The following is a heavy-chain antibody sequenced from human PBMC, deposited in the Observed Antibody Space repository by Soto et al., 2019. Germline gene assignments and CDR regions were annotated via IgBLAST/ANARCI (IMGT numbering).Heavy chain of an antibody. J-gene: IGHJ4*02. CDR1: GFTFRSYW. D-gene: IGHD1-1*01. CDR2: IKQDGSED. CDR3: ARDPGRRFDW. V-gene: IGHV3-7*03. Sequence: EVHLVESGGGLVQPGGSLRLSCATSGFTFRSYWMTWVRQAPGKGLEWVASIKQDGSEDHYVDSVKGRFTISRDNAENSPYLQMNSLKFDDTAVYYCARDPGRRFDWWGPGTLVTVSS.